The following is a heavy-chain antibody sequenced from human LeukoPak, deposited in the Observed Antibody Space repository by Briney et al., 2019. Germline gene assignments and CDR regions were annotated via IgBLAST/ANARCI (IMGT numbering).Heavy chain of an antibody. V-gene: IGHV3-23*01. Sequence: GGSLRLSCAASGFTFSSYAMSWVRQAPGKGLERVSAISGSGGSTYYADSVKGRFTISRDNSKNTLYLQMNSLRAEDTAVYYCAKQDYDFWSGYNYIDYWGQGTLVTVSS. J-gene: IGHJ4*02. CDR1: GFTFSSYA. CDR3: AKQDYDFWSGYNYIDY. CDR2: ISGSGGST. D-gene: IGHD3-3*01.